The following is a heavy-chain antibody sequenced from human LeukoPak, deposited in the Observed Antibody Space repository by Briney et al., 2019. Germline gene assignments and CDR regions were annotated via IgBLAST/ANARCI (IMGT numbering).Heavy chain of an antibody. CDR3: ARLMVYAIRRYYHYGMDV. D-gene: IGHD2-8*01. V-gene: IGHV3-7*01. J-gene: IGHJ6*02. Sequence: GSLRLSCAASGFTFSSYWMSWVRQAPGKGLEWVANIKQDGSEKYYVDSVKGRFTISRDNAKNSLYLQMNSLRAEDTAVYYCARLMVYAIRRYYHYGMDVWGQGTTVTVSS. CDR1: GFTFSSYW. CDR2: IKQDGSEK.